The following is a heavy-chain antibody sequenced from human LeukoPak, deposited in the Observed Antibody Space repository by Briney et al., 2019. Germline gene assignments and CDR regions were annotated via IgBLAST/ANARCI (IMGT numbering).Heavy chain of an antibody. CDR2: INAGNGNT. Sequence: KPGASVKVSCKASGYTFTSYAMHWMRQAPGQRLEWMGWINAGNGNTKYSQKFQGRVTITRDTSASTAYMELSSLRSEDTAVYYCARDLPIVVVPAATNWFDPWGQGTLVTVSS. J-gene: IGHJ5*02. CDR3: ARDLPIVVVPAATNWFDP. CDR1: GYTFTSYA. D-gene: IGHD2-2*01. V-gene: IGHV1-3*01.